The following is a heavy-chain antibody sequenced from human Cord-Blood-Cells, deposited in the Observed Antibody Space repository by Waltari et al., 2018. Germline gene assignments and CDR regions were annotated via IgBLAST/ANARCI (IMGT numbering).Heavy chain of an antibody. Sequence: HVQLQESGPGLVKPSETLSLTCAVSGYSISSGYYWGWIRQPPGKGLEWIGSIYHSGSTYYNPSLKSRVTISVDTSKNQFSLKLSSVTAADTAVYYWARVFRRGSYYDYWGQGTLVTVSS. D-gene: IGHD1-26*01. J-gene: IGHJ4*02. CDR1: GYSISSGYY. CDR2: IYHSGST. V-gene: IGHV4-38-2*01. CDR3: ARVFRRGSYYDY.